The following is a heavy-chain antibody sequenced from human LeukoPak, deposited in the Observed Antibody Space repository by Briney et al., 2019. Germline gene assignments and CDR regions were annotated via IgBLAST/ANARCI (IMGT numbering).Heavy chain of an antibody. CDR3: AKDENDYYGFWSGYSQF. J-gene: IGHJ4*02. D-gene: IGHD3-3*01. Sequence: GRSLRLSCAASGFTFSNYGMHWVRQAPGKGLEWVAGVSHDGSNKDYGDSVEGRFTISRDNSKDTLYLQMNSLRAEDTVVYYCAKDENDYYGFWSGYSQFWGQGTLVTVSS. V-gene: IGHV3-33*05. CDR2: VSHDGSNK. CDR1: GFTFSNYG.